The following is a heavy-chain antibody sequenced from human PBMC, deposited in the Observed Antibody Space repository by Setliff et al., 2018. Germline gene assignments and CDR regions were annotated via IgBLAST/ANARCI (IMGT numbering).Heavy chain of an antibody. J-gene: IGHJ4*02. Sequence: PGGSLRLSCAASEFTFRNYYMHWVRHAPGKGLMWVSYIKSDGGRTYYADSVKGRFTISRDNSKNTLYLQMSSLRAEDTAVYYCAKYVKKFAHFDYWGQGTLVTVSS. CDR1: EFTFRNYY. V-gene: IGHV3-23*01. D-gene: IGHD3-16*01. CDR2: IKSDGGRT. CDR3: AKYVKKFAHFDY.